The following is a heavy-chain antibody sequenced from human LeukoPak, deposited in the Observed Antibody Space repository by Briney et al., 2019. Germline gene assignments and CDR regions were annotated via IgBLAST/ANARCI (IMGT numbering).Heavy chain of an antibody. V-gene: IGHV1-69*13. CDR2: IIPIFGTA. D-gene: IGHD3-10*01. CDR3: ARVHAFGGSGSYFDY. J-gene: IGHJ4*02. Sequence: ASVKVSCKASGYTFASYGISWVRQAPGQGLEWMGGIIPIFGTANYAQKFQGRVTITADESTSTAYMELSSLRSEDTAVYYCARVHAFGGSGSYFDYWGQGTLVTVSS. CDR1: GYTFASYG.